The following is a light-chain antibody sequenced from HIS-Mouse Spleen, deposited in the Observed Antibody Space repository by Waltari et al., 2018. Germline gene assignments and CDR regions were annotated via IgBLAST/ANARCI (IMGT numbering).Light chain of an antibody. CDR2: AAS. Sequence: DIQLTQSPSFLSASVGVRVTISCRASQGISSYLAWYQQKPVKAPKLLIYAASTLQCGVPSRFSGSGSGTEFTLTINSLQPEDFATYYCQQRNSYPPAFGQGTKVEIK. CDR3: QQRNSYPPA. J-gene: IGKJ1*01. CDR1: QGISSY. V-gene: IGKV1-9*01.